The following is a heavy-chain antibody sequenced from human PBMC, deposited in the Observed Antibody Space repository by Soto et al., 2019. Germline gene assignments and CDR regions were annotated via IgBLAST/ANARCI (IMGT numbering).Heavy chain of an antibody. J-gene: IGHJ6*02. V-gene: IGHV3-21*01. D-gene: IGHD3-3*01. CDR3: ARDCFLEWLPDYGMDV. Sequence: XXSLRLSYAASGFTFSSYSMHWVPQAPGKGLEWVSSISSSSSYIYYADSVKGRFTISRDNAKNSLYLQMNSLRAEDTAVYYCARDCFLEWLPDYGMDVWGQGTTVTVSS. CDR2: ISSSSSYI. CDR1: GFTFSSYS.